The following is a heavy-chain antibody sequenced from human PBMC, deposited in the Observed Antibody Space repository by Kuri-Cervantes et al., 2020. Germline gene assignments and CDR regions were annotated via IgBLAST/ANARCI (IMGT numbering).Heavy chain of an antibody. D-gene: IGHD4-11*01. CDR1: GGTFSSYA. J-gene: IGHJ6*03. V-gene: IGHV1-69*06. Sequence: SVKVSCKASGGTFSSYAISWVRQAPGQGLEWMGGIIPIFGTANYAQKFQGRVTVTADKSTSTAYMELSSLRSEDTAVYYCATAVFTGYYYMDVWGKGTTVTVSS. CDR2: IIPIFGTA. CDR3: ATAVFTGYYYMDV.